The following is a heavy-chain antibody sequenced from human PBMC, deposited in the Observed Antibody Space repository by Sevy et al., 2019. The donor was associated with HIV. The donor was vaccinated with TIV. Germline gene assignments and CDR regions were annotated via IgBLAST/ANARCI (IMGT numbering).Heavy chain of an antibody. CDR2: ISSSSSYT. Sequence: GGSLRLSCAASGFTFSDYHMSWIRQAPGKGLEWVSYISSSSSYTNYADSVKGRFTISRDNAKNSLYLQMNSLRAEDTAVYYCARDREVVGIAAAGDYYYYYGMDVWGQGTTVTVSS. J-gene: IGHJ6*02. D-gene: IGHD6-13*01. CDR3: ARDREVVGIAAAGDYYYYYGMDV. CDR1: GFTFSDYH. V-gene: IGHV3-11*06.